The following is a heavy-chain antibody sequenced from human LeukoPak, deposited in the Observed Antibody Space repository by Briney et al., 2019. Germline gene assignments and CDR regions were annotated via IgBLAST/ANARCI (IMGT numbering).Heavy chain of an antibody. D-gene: IGHD3-9*01. CDR2: ISGSAVST. Sequence: GGSLRLSCAASGFTFSSYGMSWVRQAPGKGLEWVSAISGSAVSTYYADSVKGRFTISRDNSKNTLYLQMNSLRAEDTAVYYCAKNVREADWYYYYMDVWGKGTTVTVSS. J-gene: IGHJ6*03. CDR1: GFTFSSYG. V-gene: IGHV3-23*01. CDR3: AKNVREADWYYYYMDV.